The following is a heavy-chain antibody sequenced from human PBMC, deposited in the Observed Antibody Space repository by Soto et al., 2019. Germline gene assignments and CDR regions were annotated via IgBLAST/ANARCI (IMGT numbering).Heavy chain of an antibody. CDR3: VRNWMTTDTPGRPKRKDYYYSGRNL. D-gene: IGHD2-15*01. V-gene: IGHV1-69*01. J-gene: IGHJ6*02. CDR1: GGTFGSNG. CDR2: IIPIFGTR. Sequence: QVLLVQSGAEVRTPGSSVKVSCKASGGTFGSNGISWVRRAPGQGLEWMGGIIPIFGTRNYAQKVQGRVSISAYDFTAIAYMELTSLTSDDTADYYCVRNWMTTDTPGRPKRKDYYYSGRNLWGQGTTVTV.